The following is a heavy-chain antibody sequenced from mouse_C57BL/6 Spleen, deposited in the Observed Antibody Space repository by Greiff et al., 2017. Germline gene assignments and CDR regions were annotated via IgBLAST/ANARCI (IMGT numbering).Heavy chain of an antibody. CDR2: IYPGDGDT. Sequence: QVQLQQSGAELVKPGASVKISCKASGYAFSSYWMTWVKQRPGKGLEWIGQIYPGDGDTNYNGKFKGKATLTADKSSSTAYMLLSSLTAEDSAVYFCAIYYGSSYGYFDYWGQGTTLTDSS. V-gene: IGHV1-80*01. CDR1: GYAFSSYW. D-gene: IGHD1-1*01. CDR3: AIYYGSSYGYFDY. J-gene: IGHJ2*01.